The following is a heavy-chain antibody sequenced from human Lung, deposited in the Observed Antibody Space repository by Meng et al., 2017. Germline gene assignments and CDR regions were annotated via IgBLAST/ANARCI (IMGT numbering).Heavy chain of an antibody. Sequence: QLQLQESGPGLVKPSDTLSLTCTVSGGSISSSSYHWGWIRQPPGKGLEWIGTIYYRGNTYYNPSLKSRVTISVDTSKNQFSLKVRSVTAADTAVYYCASYGGSFSDYWGQGTLVTVSS. V-gene: IGHV4-39*01. D-gene: IGHD1-26*01. CDR3: ASYGGSFSDY. J-gene: IGHJ4*02. CDR2: IYYRGNT. CDR1: GGSISSSSYH.